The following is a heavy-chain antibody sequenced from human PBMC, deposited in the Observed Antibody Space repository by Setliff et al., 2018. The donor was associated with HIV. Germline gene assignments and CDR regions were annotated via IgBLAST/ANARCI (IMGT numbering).Heavy chain of an antibody. Sequence: SETLSLTCAVYGGSFAASHWSWIRQSPGKGLEWIGEISHSGDTKYTPSLKGRLTISIDTSKKQFSLRIKSVTAADEAVYYCARVEGYYDNSVNPGRYYYYYMDVWGKGTTVTVSS. J-gene: IGHJ6*03. CDR3: ARVEGYYDNSVNPGRYYYYYMDV. CDR1: GGSFAASH. D-gene: IGHD3-22*01. V-gene: IGHV4-34*01. CDR2: ISHSGDT.